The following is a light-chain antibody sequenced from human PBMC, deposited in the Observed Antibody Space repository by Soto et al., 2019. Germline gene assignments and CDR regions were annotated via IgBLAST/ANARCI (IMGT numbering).Light chain of an antibody. Sequence: DIVLTQSPDSLAVSLGERATINCKSSQTVLYYSNNKNFLAWYQQKSGQPPKMLIDWASTRESGVPDRFSGSGSGTNFTLTISSLQAEDVAVSYCQQYFNAPYGSGQGNKLEI. CDR2: WAS. CDR1: QTVLYYSNNKNF. J-gene: IGKJ2*03. CDR3: QQYFNAPYG. V-gene: IGKV4-1*01.